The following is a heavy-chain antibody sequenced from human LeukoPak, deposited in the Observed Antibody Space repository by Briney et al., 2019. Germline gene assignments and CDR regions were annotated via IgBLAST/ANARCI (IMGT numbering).Heavy chain of an antibody. CDR2: INPNSGGT. Sequence: GASVKVSCKASGYTFTGYYMHWVRQAPGQGLEWMGWINPNSGGTNYAQKFQGWVTMTRDTSISTAYMELSRLRSDDTAVYYCARDRGLGFGDPYGMDVWGQGTTVTVSS. V-gene: IGHV1-2*04. D-gene: IGHD3-10*01. CDR1: GYTFTGYY. CDR3: ARDRGLGFGDPYGMDV. J-gene: IGHJ6*02.